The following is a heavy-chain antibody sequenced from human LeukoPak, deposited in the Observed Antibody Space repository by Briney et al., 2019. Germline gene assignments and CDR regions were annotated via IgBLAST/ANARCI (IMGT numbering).Heavy chain of an antibody. J-gene: IGHJ5*02. CDR2: IYYSGST. CDR3: ARNRVVVGALNWFDP. CDR1: GGSISSYY. V-gene: IGHV4-59*01. D-gene: IGHD1-26*01. Sequence: SETLSLTCTVSGGSISSYYWSWIRQPPGKGLEWIGYIYYSGSTNYNPSLKSRVTISVDTSKNQFSLKLSSVTAADTAVYYCARNRVVVGALNWFDPWGQGTLVTASS.